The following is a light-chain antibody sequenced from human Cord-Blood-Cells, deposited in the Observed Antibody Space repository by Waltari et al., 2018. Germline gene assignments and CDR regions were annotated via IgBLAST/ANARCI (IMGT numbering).Light chain of an antibody. V-gene: IGKV1-8*01. Sequence: AIRMTQSPSSFSASTGDRVTITCRASQVISSYLAWYQQKPGKAPKLLIYAASTLQSGVPSRFSGSGSGTDFTLTISCLQSEDFATYYCQQYYRGYSFVQGTKREIK. CDR2: AAS. J-gene: IGKJ2*03. CDR3: QQYYRGYS. CDR1: QVISSY.